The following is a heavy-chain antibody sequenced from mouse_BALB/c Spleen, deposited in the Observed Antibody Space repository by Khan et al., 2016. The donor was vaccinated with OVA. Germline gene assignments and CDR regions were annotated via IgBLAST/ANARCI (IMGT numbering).Heavy chain of an antibody. CDR3: VRDGAYHRNDGWFAF. CDR1: GYTFTSYT. Sequence: VQLQQSGAELARPGASVKMSCKASGYTFTSYTIHWIKKRPGQGLEWIGYINPSNGYTNYNQKFNDKATLTTDNSSTTAYLQRSSMTSDDSAVYNCVRDGAYHRNDGWFAFWGQGTLVTVSA. CDR2: INPSNGYT. D-gene: IGHD2-14*01. V-gene: IGHV1-4*01. J-gene: IGHJ3*01.